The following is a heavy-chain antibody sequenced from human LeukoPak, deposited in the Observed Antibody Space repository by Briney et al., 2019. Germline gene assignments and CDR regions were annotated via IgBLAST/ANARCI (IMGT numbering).Heavy chain of an antibody. CDR1: GYTFTGYY. CDR3: ARRPPRRQTQADAFDI. Sequence: ASVKVSCKASGYTFTGYYMHWVRQAPGQGLEWMGWINPNSGGTNYAQKFQGRVTMTRDTSISTAYMELSRLRSDDTAVYYCARRPPRRQTQADAFDIWGQGTMVTVSS. J-gene: IGHJ3*02. CDR2: INPNSGGT. V-gene: IGHV1-2*02.